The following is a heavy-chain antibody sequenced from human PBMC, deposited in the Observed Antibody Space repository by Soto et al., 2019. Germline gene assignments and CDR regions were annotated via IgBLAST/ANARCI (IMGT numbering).Heavy chain of an antibody. CDR1: GYTFINFD. J-gene: IGHJ5*02. CDR3: ARMASAGTLNWFDP. V-gene: IGHV1-8*02. CDR2: MNPGSGKT. D-gene: IGHD6-13*01. Sequence: APVKVSCKASGYTFINFDISWVRQAAGQGLEWLGWMNPGSGKTGYASKFQGRVAMTRDASTGTSHLELSSLTSDDTAVYYCARMASAGTLNWFDPWGQGTLVTVSS.